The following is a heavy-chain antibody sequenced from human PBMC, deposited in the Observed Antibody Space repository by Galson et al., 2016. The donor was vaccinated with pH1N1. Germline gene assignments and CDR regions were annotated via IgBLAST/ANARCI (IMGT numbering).Heavy chain of an antibody. Sequence: SVKVSCKASGYSFTDYYLNWVRQAPGQGLEWMGWINPQSGGARLAERFQGRVTLTTDRSTSTVYMELDSLTVDDTAIYYCVKDRIPKCLKEDAFHIWGQGTLVTVSS. J-gene: IGHJ3*02. D-gene: IGHD2-15*01. CDR3: VKDRIPKCLKEDAFHI. CDR2: INPQSGGA. V-gene: IGHV1-2*02. CDR1: GYSFTDYY.